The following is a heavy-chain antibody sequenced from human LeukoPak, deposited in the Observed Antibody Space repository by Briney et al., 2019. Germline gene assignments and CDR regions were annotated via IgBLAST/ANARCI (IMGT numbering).Heavy chain of an antibody. V-gene: IGHV1-2*02. Sequence: ASVKVSCKASGYTFTGCYMHWVRQAPGQGLEWMGWINPNSGGTNYAQKFQGRVTMTRDTSISTAYMELSRLRSDDTAVYYCARSSRITMIVVVMPPGYWGQGTLVTVSS. CDR3: ARSSRITMIVVVMPPGY. CDR1: GYTFTGCY. D-gene: IGHD3-22*01. CDR2: INPNSGGT. J-gene: IGHJ4*02.